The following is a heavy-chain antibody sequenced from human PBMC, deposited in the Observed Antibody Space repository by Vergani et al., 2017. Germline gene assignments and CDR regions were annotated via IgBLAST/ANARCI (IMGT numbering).Heavy chain of an antibody. Sequence: QVQLVESGGGVVQPGRSLRLSCAASGFTFSSYAMHWVRQAPGQGLEWVAVISYDGSNKYYADSVKGRCTISRDNSKNTLYLQMNSLRAEDTAVYYCARDIAAAGRXANRISSRRSYYYYGMDVWGQGITVTVSS. V-gene: IGHV3-30-3*01. CDR3: ARDIAAAGRXANRISSRRSYYYYGMDV. J-gene: IGHJ6*02. CDR2: ISYDGSNK. D-gene: IGHD6-13*01. CDR1: GFTFSSYA.